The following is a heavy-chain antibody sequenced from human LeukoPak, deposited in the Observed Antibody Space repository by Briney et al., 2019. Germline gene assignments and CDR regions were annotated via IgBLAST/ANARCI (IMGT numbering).Heavy chain of an antibody. CDR3: ARTRAVAGKEGEFDY. D-gene: IGHD6-19*01. V-gene: IGHV1-46*01. CDR2: INPSSGST. J-gene: IGHJ4*02. Sequence: ASVKVSCKASGYTFTSYYMHWVRQAPGQGLEWMGIINPSSGSTSYAQKFQGRVTMTRDTSTSTVYMELSSLRSEDTAVYYCARTRAVAGKEGEFDYWGQGTLVTVSS. CDR1: GYTFTSYY.